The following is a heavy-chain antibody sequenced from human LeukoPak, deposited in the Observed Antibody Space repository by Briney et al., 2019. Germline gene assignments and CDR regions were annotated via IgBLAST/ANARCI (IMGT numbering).Heavy chain of an antibody. V-gene: IGHV5-51*01. CDR2: IYPGDSDT. CDR1: GYSFTSYW. Sequence: GESLKISCKGSGYSFTSYWIGWVRQMPGKGLEWMGIIYPGDSDTRYSPSFQGQVTISADKSISTAYPQWSSLKASDTAMYYCASLNYYGSGSVSYYFDYWGQGTLVTVSS. D-gene: IGHD3-10*01. CDR3: ASLNYYGSGSVSYYFDY. J-gene: IGHJ4*02.